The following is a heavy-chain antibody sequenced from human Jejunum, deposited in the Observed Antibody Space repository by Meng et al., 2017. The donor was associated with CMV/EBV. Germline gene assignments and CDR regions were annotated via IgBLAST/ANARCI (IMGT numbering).Heavy chain of an antibody. CDR1: GFTFSRFW. Sequence: SGFTFSRFWMNWVRQVPGKGLEWVASIKEDGSDKYYVDSVKGRFTISRDNTKNSLYLQMNSLRAEDTAVYYCARGGLGSYYFDYWGQGTLVTVSS. CDR3: ARGGLGSYYFDY. V-gene: IGHV3-7*01. D-gene: IGHD1-26*01. CDR2: IKEDGSDK. J-gene: IGHJ4*02.